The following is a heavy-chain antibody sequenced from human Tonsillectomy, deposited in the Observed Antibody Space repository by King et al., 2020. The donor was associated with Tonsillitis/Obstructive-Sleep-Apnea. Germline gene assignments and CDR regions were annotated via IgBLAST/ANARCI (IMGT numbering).Heavy chain of an antibody. Sequence: QLVQSGGGVVQPGRSLRLSCAASGFTFSSYAMHWVRQAPGKGLEWVAVISYDGSNKYYADSVKGRFTISRDNSKNTLYLQINSLRAEDTAVYYCARGLSSGWYDYFDYWGQGTLVTVSS. CDR3: ARGLSSGWYDYFDY. CDR2: ISYDGSNK. CDR1: GFTFSSYA. J-gene: IGHJ4*02. V-gene: IGHV3-30*04. D-gene: IGHD6-19*01.